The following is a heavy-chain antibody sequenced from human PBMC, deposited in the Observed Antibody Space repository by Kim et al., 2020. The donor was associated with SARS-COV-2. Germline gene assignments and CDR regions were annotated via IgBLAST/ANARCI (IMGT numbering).Heavy chain of an antibody. Sequence: GGSLRLSCAASGFTFSSYAMHWVRQAPGKGLEWVAVISYDGSNKYYADSVKGRFTISRDNSKNTLYLQMNSLRAEDTAVYYCATNPEVGVTTTLGDYWGQGTLVTVSS. V-gene: IGHV3-30*04. D-gene: IGHD4-17*01. J-gene: IGHJ4*02. CDR3: ATNPEVGVTTTLGDY. CDR1: GFTFSSYA. CDR2: ISYDGSNK.